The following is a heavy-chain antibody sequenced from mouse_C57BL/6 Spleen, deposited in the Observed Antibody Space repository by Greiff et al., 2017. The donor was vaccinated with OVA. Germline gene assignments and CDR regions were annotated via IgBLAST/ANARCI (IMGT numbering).Heavy chain of an antibody. J-gene: IGHJ2*01. CDR1: GYTFTSYW. Sequence: VQLQQPGAELVMPGASVKLSCKASGYTFTSYWMHWVKQRPGQGLEWIGEIDPSDSYTNYNQKFKGKSTLTVDKSSSTAYMQLSSLTSEDSAVYYCARNPSYDYDAGYYFDDWGQGTTLTVSA. CDR2: IDPSDSYT. V-gene: IGHV1-69*01. D-gene: IGHD2-4*01. CDR3: ARNPSYDYDAGYYFDD.